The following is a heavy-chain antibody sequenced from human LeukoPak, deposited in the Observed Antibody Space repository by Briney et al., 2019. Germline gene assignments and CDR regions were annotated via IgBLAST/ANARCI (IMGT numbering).Heavy chain of an antibody. CDR2: IRCSSSTI. CDR3: ARQRAGFTVTTSDY. D-gene: IGHD4-17*01. J-gene: IGHJ4*02. V-gene: IGHV3-48*01. CDR1: GFTFSSYS. Sequence: GGSLRLSCAASGFTFSSYSMNWVRQAPGKGLEGVSYIRCSSSTIYYADSVKGRFTISRDNAKNSLYLQMNSLRAEETAVYYCARQRAGFTVTTSDYWGQGTLVTVSS.